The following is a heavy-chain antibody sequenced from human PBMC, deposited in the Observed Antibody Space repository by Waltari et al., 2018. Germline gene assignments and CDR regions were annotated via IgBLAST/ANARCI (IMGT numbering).Heavy chain of an antibody. J-gene: IGHJ1*01. CDR2: IYTSGST. CDR1: GGSISSGSYS. D-gene: IGHD3-10*01. CDR3: ARGITMGQVFQH. V-gene: IGHV4-61*09. Sequence: QVQLQEPGPGLVKPSPTLSLTGTVSGGSISSGSYSWIWIRQPAGKGLEWSGYIYTSGSTNYNPSHKRRVTISVDTSKNQSSLKLSSVTAADTAVYYCARGITMGQVFQHWGQGTLVTVSS.